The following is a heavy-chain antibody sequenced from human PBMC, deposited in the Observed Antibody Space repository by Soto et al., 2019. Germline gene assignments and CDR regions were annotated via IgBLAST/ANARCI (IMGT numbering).Heavy chain of an antibody. CDR3: ATPRFVDSSSPIFDY. J-gene: IGHJ4*02. Sequence: VSVKVSCKVSGYTLTELSMHWVRQAPGKGLEWMGGFDPEDGETIYAQKFQGRVTMTEDTSTDTAYMELSSLRSEDTAVYYCATPRFVDSSSPIFDYWGQGTLVTVSS. V-gene: IGHV1-24*01. CDR2: FDPEDGET. D-gene: IGHD6-6*01. CDR1: GYTLTELS.